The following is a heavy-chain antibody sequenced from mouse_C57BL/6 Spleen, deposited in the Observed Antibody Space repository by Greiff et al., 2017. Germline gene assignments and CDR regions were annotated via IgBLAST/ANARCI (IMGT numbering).Heavy chain of an antibody. CDR1: GYTFTSYW. Sequence: QVQLQQPGAELVKPGASVKMSCKASGYTFTSYWITWVKQRPGQGLEWIGDIYPGSGSTNYNEKFTSKATLTVDTSSRTAYMQLSSLTSEDSAVYYCARAWLYARDYWGQGTSVTVSS. CDR2: IYPGSGST. V-gene: IGHV1-55*01. CDR3: ARAWLYARDY. J-gene: IGHJ4*01.